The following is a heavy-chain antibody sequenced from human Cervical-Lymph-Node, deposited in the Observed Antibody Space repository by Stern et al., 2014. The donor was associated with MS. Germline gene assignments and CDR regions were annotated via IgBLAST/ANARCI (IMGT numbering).Heavy chain of an antibody. CDR1: GDSISNYY. J-gene: IGHJ5*02. CDR2: VDYTGST. CDR3: ARGGIALALNWFDL. D-gene: IGHD6-19*01. Sequence: VQLQESGPGLVKPSETLSLMCTVSGDSISNYYWNWIRQTPGRGLQWIGYVDYTGSTSYNPSLKSRVTISLGKSKNQFSLKLNSVTAADTAVYYCARGGIALALNWFDLWGQGTPVTVSS. V-gene: IGHV4-59*01.